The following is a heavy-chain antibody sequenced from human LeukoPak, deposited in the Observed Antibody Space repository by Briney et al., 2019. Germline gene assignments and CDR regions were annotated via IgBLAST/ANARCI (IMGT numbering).Heavy chain of an antibody. Sequence: GGSLRLSCAASGFTVSSNYMSWVRQAPGKGLEWVSVIYSGGSTYYADSVKGRFTISRDNSKNTLYLQMNSLRAEDTAVYYCARDSDLQLWYHIGWDYWGQGTLVTVSS. J-gene: IGHJ4*02. CDR3: ARDSDLQLWYHIGWDY. CDR2: IYSGGST. D-gene: IGHD5-18*01. V-gene: IGHV3-53*01. CDR1: GFTVSSNY.